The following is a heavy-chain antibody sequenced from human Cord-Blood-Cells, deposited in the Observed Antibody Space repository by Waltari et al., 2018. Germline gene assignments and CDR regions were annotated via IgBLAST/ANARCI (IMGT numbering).Heavy chain of an antibody. D-gene: IGHD4-17*01. CDR3: ARARADGDYYYFDY. Sequence: QVQLVQSGAEVKKPGASVKVSCKASGYTFTGSYMHWVRQAPGQGLEWMGWINPNSGGTNYAQKFQGWVTMTRDTSISTAYMELSRLRSDDTAVYYCARARADGDYYYFDYWGQGTLVTVSS. J-gene: IGHJ4*02. CDR1: GYTFTGSY. CDR2: INPNSGGT. V-gene: IGHV1-2*04.